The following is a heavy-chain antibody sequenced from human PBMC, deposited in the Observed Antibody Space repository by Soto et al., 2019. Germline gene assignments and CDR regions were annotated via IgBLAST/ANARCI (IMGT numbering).Heavy chain of an antibody. J-gene: IGHJ4*02. D-gene: IGHD5-12*01. V-gene: IGHV5-51*01. CDR1: GYSFTSYW. CDR3: ARHPRDGYIYYYFDY. CDR2: IYPGDSDT. Sequence: PGESLKISCKGSGYSFTSYWIGWVRQMPGKGLEWMGIIYPGDSDTRYSPSFQGQVTISADKSISTAYLQWSSLKASDTAMYYCARHPRDGYIYYYFDYWGQGTLVTVSS.